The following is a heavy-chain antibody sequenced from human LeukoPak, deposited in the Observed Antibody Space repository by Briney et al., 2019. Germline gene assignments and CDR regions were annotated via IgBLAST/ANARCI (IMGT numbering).Heavy chain of an antibody. CDR3: ASHHYNMDV. CDR2: IYYSGST. V-gene: IGHV4-39*01. CDR1: GFTFSSYA. D-gene: IGHD1-1*01. J-gene: IGHJ6*02. Sequence: GSLRLSCAASGFTFSSYAMTWIRQAPGKGLEWVGSIYYSGSTHYNPSLKSRVTISVDTSKNQFSLKLSSVTAADTAVYYCASHHYNMDVWGQGTTVTVSS.